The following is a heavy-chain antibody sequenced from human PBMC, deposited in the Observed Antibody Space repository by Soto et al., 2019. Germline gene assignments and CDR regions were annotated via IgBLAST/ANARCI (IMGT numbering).Heavy chain of an antibody. V-gene: IGHV2-5*02. J-gene: IGHJ4*02. CDR2: IYWDDDK. CDR3: AHSPYTSSSYYFAY. CDR1: GFSLSTSGVG. D-gene: IGHD6-6*01. Sequence: QITLKESGPTLVKPTQTLTLTCTFTGFSLSTSGVGVGWIRQPPGKALEWLALIYWDDDKRDSPSLKSRLTITKDTSKNQLVLTMTNMDPVDTSTYYCAHSPYTSSSYYFAYWGQGTLVTVSS.